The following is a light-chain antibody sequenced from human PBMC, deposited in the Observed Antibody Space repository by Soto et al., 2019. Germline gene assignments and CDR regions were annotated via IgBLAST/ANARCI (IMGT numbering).Light chain of an antibody. J-gene: IGKJ2*01. V-gene: IGKV4-1*01. Sequence: SPLSCKTSQSVFYRSNNKNYLAWYQQKLGQPPKLVIFWASTREFGVPDRFSGSGSGTEFTLTISSLQAEDVALYYCQQYYTTPYTFGQGTKLEIK. CDR1: QSVFYRSNNKNY. CDR3: QQYYTTPYT. CDR2: WAS.